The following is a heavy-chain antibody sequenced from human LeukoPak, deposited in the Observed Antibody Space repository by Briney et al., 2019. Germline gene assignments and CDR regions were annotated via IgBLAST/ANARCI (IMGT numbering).Heavy chain of an antibody. CDR2: IRNRAKSYTT. CDR1: RFTFSDHY. CDR3: ARVGDYYDTRGFSSDAFDI. D-gene: IGHD3-22*01. J-gene: IGHJ3*02. V-gene: IGHV3-72*01. Sequence: GGSLRLSCAASRFTFSDHYMDWVRQAPGKGLEWVARIRNRAKSYTTQYAPSVKDRFTISRDDSRNSVYLQMNSLKTEDTAVYFCARVGDYYDTRGFSSDAFDIWGIGTMVTVSS.